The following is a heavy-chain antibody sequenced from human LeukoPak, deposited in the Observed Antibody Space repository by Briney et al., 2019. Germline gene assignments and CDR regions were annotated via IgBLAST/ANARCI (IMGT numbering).Heavy chain of an antibody. J-gene: IGHJ4*02. Sequence: PGRSLRLSCAVSGFSFDDYVMHWVRQVPGKGLEWVSGISWNSDNIDYADSVKGRFTTSRDNAKNSLYLQMNSLRAEDTALYYCAIDGGGDSGYGNFDYWGQGTLVTVSS. D-gene: IGHD5-12*01. CDR2: ISWNSDNI. CDR1: GFSFDDYV. V-gene: IGHV3-9*01. CDR3: AIDGGGDSGYGNFDY.